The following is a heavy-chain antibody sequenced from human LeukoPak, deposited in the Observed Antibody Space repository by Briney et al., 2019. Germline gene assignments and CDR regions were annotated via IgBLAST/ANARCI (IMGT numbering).Heavy chain of an antibody. CDR3: ARGDSSSWDGWSDP. J-gene: IGHJ5*02. D-gene: IGHD6-13*01. Sequence: SETLSLTCTVSGGSISSYYWSWIWQPPGKGLEWIGYIYYSGSTNYNPSLKSRVTISVDTSKNQFSLKLSSVTAADTAVYYCARGDSSSWDGWSDPWGQEPLVTVSS. CDR1: GGSISSYY. CDR2: IYYSGST. V-gene: IGHV4-59*01.